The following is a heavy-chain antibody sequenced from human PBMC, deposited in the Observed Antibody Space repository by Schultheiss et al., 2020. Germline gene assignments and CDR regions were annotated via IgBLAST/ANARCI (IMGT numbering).Heavy chain of an antibody. CDR2: ISWNSGSI. J-gene: IGHJ6*02. CDR1: GFTFDDYA. V-gene: IGHV3-9*01. CDR3: AKGLRSSGYDPRFQGATVTMGWDYYYGMDV. D-gene: IGHD5-12*01. Sequence: GGSLRLSCAASGFTFDDYAMHWVRQAPGKGLQWVSGISWNSGSIGYADSVKGRFTISRDNAKNSLYLQMNSLRAEDTALYYCAKGLRSSGYDPRFQGATVTMGWDYYYGMDVWCQGTTVNGYS.